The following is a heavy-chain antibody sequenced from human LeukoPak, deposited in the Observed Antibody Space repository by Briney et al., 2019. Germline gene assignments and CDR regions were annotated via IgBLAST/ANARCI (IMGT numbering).Heavy chain of an antibody. Sequence: GGSLRLACAASGFTFSSYGMTWVRQAPGKGLEWVSYISSSSSTIYYADSVKGRFTISRDNSKNTLYLQMNSVRSEDTALYYCAKPSGSGVDYWGQGTRVTVSS. CDR1: GFTFSSYG. CDR3: AKPSGSGVDY. V-gene: IGHV3-48*04. CDR2: ISSSSSTI. D-gene: IGHD1-26*01. J-gene: IGHJ4*01.